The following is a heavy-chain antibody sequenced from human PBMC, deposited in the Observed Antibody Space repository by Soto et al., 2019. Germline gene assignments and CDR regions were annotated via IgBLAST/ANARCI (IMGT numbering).Heavy chain of an antibody. V-gene: IGHV3-74*01. J-gene: IGHJ4*03. CDR2: ISPDGTTR. CDR3: VRGLIAVAGNAI. Sequence: GGSLRLSCAASGFTFSHFWMHWVRQVPGKGLVWVSRISPDGTTRDYADSVKGRFTISRDNARDTVYLQMNSLRAEDTAVFYCVRGLIAVAGNAIWGQGTLVTVSS. CDR1: GFTFSHFW. D-gene: IGHD6-19*01.